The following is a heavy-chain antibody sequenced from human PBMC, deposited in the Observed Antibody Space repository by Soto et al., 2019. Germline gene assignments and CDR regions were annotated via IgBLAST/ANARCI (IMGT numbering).Heavy chain of an antibody. CDR3: AREYGAIAARGWFDP. J-gene: IGHJ5*02. V-gene: IGHV1-69*06. CDR2: VVPLFATT. CDR1: GATFNKNA. D-gene: IGHD6-6*01. Sequence: HLVQSGAEGRKPGPSVRVSCKASGATFNKNAFTGRHQAPGQGLEWMGGVVPLFATTTYAQNFQGRVTITADKSTSTVYMELSSLKSEDTAIYYCAREYGAIAARGWFDPWGQGTLVIVSS.